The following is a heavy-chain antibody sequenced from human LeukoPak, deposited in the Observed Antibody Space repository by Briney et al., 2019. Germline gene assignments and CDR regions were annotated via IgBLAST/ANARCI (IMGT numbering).Heavy chain of an antibody. D-gene: IGHD1-14*01. Sequence: SETLSLTCTVSGGSISSYYWSWIRQPAGKGLEWIGRIYTSGSTNYNPSLKSRVTISVDTSKNQFSLKLSSVTAADTAVYYCARGPLPKTATEGLLFDYWGQGTLVTVSS. CDR2: IYTSGST. CDR3: ARGPLPKTATEGLLFDY. CDR1: GGSISSYY. V-gene: IGHV4-4*07. J-gene: IGHJ4*02.